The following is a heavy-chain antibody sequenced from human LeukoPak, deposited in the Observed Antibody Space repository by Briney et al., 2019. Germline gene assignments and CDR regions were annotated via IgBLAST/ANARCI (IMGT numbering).Heavy chain of an antibody. J-gene: IGHJ5*02. CDR2: ISYDGSNK. D-gene: IGHD2-15*01. CDR3: VRGGESTWS. V-gene: IGHV3-30*03. CDR1: GYTFTSYY. Sequence: SCKASGYTFTSYYMHWVRQAPGKGLEWVAVISYDGSNKYYADSVKGRFTISRDNSKNTLYLQMNSLRAEDTAVYYCVRGGESTWSWGQGTLVTVSS.